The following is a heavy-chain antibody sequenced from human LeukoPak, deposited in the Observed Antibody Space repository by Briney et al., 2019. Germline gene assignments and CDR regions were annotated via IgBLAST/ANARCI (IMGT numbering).Heavy chain of an antibody. CDR3: AKGRGTYSYGPVGY. D-gene: IGHD5-18*01. CDR2: IKSKTDGGTT. V-gene: IGHV3-15*05. Sequence: GGSLRLSCAVSEFPFSKAWMSWVRQAPGKGLEWVGRIKSKTDGGTTDYAAPVKGRFTISRDDSKNTLYLQMNSLRAEDTALYYCAKGRGTYSYGPVGYWGQGTLVTVSS. J-gene: IGHJ4*02. CDR1: EFPFSKAW.